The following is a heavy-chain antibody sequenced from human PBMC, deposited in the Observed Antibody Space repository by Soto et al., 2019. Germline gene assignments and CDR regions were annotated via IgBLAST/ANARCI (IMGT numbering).Heavy chain of an antibody. D-gene: IGHD1-1*01. CDR1: GYTFISFD. J-gene: IGHJ6*02. CDR2: MNPNSGNT. CDR3: TRGLFRDSTGRRQWEYYYHGLFV. Sequence: ASVKVSCKASGYTFISFDINWGRQATGQGLEWMGWMNPNSGNTGYAQTLQGRVTMTSDTSTGTAYMELSSLRSGDTAVYYCTRGLFRDSTGRRQWEYYYHGLFVWG. V-gene: IGHV1-8*02.